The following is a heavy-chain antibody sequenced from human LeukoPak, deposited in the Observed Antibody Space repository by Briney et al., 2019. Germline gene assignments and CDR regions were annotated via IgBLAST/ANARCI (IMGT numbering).Heavy chain of an antibody. D-gene: IGHD2-2*01. CDR1: GFTFSDYA. Sequence: GGSLRLSCAASGFTFSDYAMTWVRQSPGKGLEWASAISGSGGSTYYADSAKGRFTISRDNSKNTLYLQMNTLRAEDTAVYYCAKHVGYCSSSTCHFDYWGQGTLVSVSS. CDR2: ISGSGGST. CDR3: AKHVGYCSSSTCHFDY. J-gene: IGHJ4*02. V-gene: IGHV3-23*01.